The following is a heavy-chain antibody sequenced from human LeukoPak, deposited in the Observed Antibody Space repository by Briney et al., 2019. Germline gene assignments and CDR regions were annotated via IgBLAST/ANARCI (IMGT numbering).Heavy chain of an antibody. J-gene: IGHJ5*02. CDR1: GGSISSSGYY. Sequence: SETLSLTCTVSGGSISSSGYYWGWIRQPPGKGLEYIGSIYYSGSTYYNPSLKSRVTISVDTSKNQFSLKLSSVTAADTAVYYCARDRLVGATLDWFDPWGQGTLVTVSS. CDR2: IYYSGST. V-gene: IGHV4-39*07. D-gene: IGHD1-26*01. CDR3: ARDRLVGATLDWFDP.